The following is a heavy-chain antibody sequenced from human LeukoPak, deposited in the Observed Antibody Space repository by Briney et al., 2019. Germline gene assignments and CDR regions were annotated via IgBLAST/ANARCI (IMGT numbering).Heavy chain of an antibody. V-gene: IGHV3-15*01. CDR3: AREFPRLDY. Sequence: PGGSLRLSCAASGFTFRDAWMTWVRQAPGKGLEWVGRIRSRSDGGTADYATAVKGRFSISRDNAKNSLYLQMNSLRAEDTAVYYCAREFPRLDYWGQGTLVTVSS. CDR2: IRSRSDGGTA. D-gene: IGHD6-6*01. J-gene: IGHJ4*02. CDR1: GFTFRDAW.